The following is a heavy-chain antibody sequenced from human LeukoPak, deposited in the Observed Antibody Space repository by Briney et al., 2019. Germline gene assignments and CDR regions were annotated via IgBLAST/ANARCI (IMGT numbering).Heavy chain of an antibody. CDR2: IYYSGST. CDR1: GGSISSGGYY. Sequence: SETLSLTCTVSGGSISSGGYYWSWIRQHPGKGLEWIGYIYYSGSTYYNPSLKSRVTISVDTSKNQFSLKLSSVTAADTAVYYCARVGVVVPAARWHALDIWGQGTMVTVSS. J-gene: IGHJ3*02. D-gene: IGHD2-2*01. CDR3: ARVGVVVPAARWHALDI. V-gene: IGHV4-31*03.